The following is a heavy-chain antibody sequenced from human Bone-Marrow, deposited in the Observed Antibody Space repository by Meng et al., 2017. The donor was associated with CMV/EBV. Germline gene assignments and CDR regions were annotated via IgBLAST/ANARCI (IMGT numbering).Heavy chain of an antibody. D-gene: IGHD3-10*01. J-gene: IGHJ4*02. CDR3: ARGGRETYYYGSGSSDLFDY. Sequence: GGSLRLSCAASGFTFSSYEMNWVRQAPGKGLEWVSYISSSGSTIYYADSVKGRFTISRDNAKNSLYLQMNSLRAEDTAVYYCARGGRETYYYGSGSSDLFDYWGQGTRVTGSS. CDR1: GFTFSSYE. V-gene: IGHV3-48*03. CDR2: ISSSGSTI.